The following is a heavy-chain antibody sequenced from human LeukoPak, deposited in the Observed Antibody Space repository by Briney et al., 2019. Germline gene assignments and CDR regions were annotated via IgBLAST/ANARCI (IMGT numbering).Heavy chain of an antibody. J-gene: IGHJ5*02. D-gene: IGHD3-16*01. Sequence: SETLSLTCTVSGGSISSYYWSWIRQPPGKGLEWIAYIYNSGSTNYNPSLNSRVTISVDTSKNQFSLKLSSVTAADTAVYYCARGRGWFDPGGQGTLVTAS. CDR1: GGSISSYY. CDR3: ARGRGWFDP. CDR2: IYNSGST. V-gene: IGHV4-59*01.